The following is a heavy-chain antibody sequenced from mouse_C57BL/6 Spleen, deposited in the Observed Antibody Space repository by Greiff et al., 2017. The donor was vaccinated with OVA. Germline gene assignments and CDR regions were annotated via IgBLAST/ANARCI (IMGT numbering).Heavy chain of an antibody. V-gene: IGHV5-9-1*02. CDR2: ISSGGDYI. D-gene: IGHD4-1*01. J-gene: IGHJ4*01. CDR3: TRDIDWAMDY. Sequence: EVKVEESGEGLVKPGGSLKLSCAASGFTFSSYAMSWVRQTPEKRLEWVAYISSGGDYIYYADTVKGRFTISRDNARNTLYLQMSSLKSEDTAMYYCTRDIDWAMDYWGQGTSVTVSS. CDR1: GFTFSSYA.